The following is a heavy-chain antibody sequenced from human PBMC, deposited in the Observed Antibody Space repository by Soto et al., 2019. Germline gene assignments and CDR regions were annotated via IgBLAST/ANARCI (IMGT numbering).Heavy chain of an antibody. CDR3: ASLSGDFWSGYSGYYYYGMDV. D-gene: IGHD3-3*01. V-gene: IGHV4-4*02. J-gene: IGHJ6*02. Sequence: QVQLQESGPGLVKPSGTLSLTCAVSGGSISSSNWWSWVRQPPGKGLEWIGEIYHSGSTNYNPSLKSRVTISVDKSKNQFSLKLSSVTAADTAVYYCASLSGDFWSGYSGYYYYGMDVWGQGTTVTVSS. CDR1: GGSISSSNW. CDR2: IYHSGST.